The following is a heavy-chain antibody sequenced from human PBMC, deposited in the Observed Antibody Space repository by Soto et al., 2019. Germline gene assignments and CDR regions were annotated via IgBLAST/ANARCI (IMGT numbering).Heavy chain of an antibody. CDR1: GYTLTELS. J-gene: IGHJ4*02. CDR2: FDPEDGET. CDR3: ATTRIAVAKSTFDY. Sequence: PSVKVSFKVSGYTLTELSMHWVRQAPGKGLEWMGGFDPEDGETIYAQKFQGRVTMTEDTSTDTAYMELSSLRSEDTAVYYCATTRIAVAKSTFDYWGQGTTVTVSS. V-gene: IGHV1-24*01. D-gene: IGHD6-19*01.